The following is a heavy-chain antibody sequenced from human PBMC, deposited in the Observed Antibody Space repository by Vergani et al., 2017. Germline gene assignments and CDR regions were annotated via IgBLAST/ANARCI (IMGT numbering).Heavy chain of an antibody. Sequence: QVQLQESGPGLVKPSQTLSLTCTVSGGSISSGSYYWSWIRQPAGKGLEWIGRIYTSGSTNYNPSLKSRVTMSVDTSKNQFSLKLSSVTAADTAVYYCARVVVDMWFDPWGQGTLVTVSS. CDR2: IYTSGST. CDR1: GGSISSGSYY. V-gene: IGHV4-61*02. D-gene: IGHD2-21*01. J-gene: IGHJ5*02. CDR3: ARVVVDMWFDP.